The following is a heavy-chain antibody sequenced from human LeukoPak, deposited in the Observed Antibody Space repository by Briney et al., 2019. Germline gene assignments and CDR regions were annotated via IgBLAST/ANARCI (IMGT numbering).Heavy chain of an antibody. CDR2: ISGSGGST. CDR3: AKDRWDIVVVPAAIRSTEYYYYYYGMDV. D-gene: IGHD2-2*01. Sequence: GGSLRLSCAASGFTFSSYAMSWVRQAPGKGLEWVSAISGSGGSTYYADSVKGRFTISRDNSQNTLYLQMNSLRAEDTAVYYCAKDRWDIVVVPAAIRSTEYYYYYYGMDVWGQGTTVTVSS. V-gene: IGHV3-23*01. J-gene: IGHJ6*02. CDR1: GFTFSSYA.